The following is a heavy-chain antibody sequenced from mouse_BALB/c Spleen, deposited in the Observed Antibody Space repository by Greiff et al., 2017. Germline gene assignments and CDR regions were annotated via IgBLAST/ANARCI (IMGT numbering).Heavy chain of an antibody. CDR2: ISSGGSYT. J-gene: IGHJ4*01. Sequence: EVNLVESGGGLVKPGGSLKLSCAASGFTFSSYAMSWVRQSPEKRLEWVAEISSGGSYTYYPDTVTGRFTISRDNAKNTLYLEMSSLRSEDTAMYYCARGIYYGSGYAMDYWGQGTSVTVSS. CDR3: ARGIYYGSGYAMDY. CDR1: GFTFSSYA. V-gene: IGHV5-9-4*01. D-gene: IGHD1-1*01.